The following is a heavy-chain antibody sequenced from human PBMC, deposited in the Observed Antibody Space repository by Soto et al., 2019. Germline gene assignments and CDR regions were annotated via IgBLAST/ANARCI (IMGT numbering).Heavy chain of an antibody. CDR3: ARESGGATATLDYYYFYMDV. CDR1: GASFTDYY. J-gene: IGHJ6*03. D-gene: IGHD5-12*01. CDR2: INPNGGVT. Sequence: QVQLVQSGAEVRKPGASVTVSCRSPGASFTDYYIHWVRQAPGQGFEWMGWINPNGGVTKYAQKFQGWVSMTRDTSIRTVYMQLSRLRSDDTAVYYCARESGGATATLDYYYFYMDVWGTGTTVTVSS. V-gene: IGHV1-2*04.